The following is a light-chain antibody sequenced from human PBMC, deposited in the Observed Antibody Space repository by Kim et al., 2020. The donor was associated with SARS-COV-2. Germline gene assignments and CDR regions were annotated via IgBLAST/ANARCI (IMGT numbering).Light chain of an antibody. Sequence: APSIKPPCPPGSVNSIFPVERHQQQPEKGPRYLMKLNSDGSPSKGDGIPDRFSGSSYGAARYLAISSLQSEDEADYYCQTWGTVVFGGGTQRTVL. CDR3: QTWGTVV. CDR2: LNSDGSP. CDR1: SVNSIFP. J-gene: IGLJ2*01. V-gene: IGLV4-69*01.